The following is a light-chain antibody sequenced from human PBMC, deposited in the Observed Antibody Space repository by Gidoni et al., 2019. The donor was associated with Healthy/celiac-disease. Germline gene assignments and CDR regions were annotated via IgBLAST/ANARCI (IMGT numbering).Light chain of an antibody. CDR3: QVWDSSSDHPYV. CDR2: DDS. CDR1: NIGSKH. V-gene: IGLV3-21*02. J-gene: IGLJ1*01. Sequence: SYVPTQPPSVSAAPRQTARITCGGNNIGSKHVHWYQQKPGQAPVLVVYDDSDRPSAIPERFSGSNSGNTATLTISRVEAGDEADYYCQVWDSSSDHPYVFGTGTKVTVL.